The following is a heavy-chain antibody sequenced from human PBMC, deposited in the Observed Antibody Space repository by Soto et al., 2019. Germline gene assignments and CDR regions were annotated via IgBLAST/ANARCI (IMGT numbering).Heavy chain of an antibody. V-gene: IGHV1-69*01. CDR2: IIPIFGTA. J-gene: IGHJ6*02. Sequence: SGAEVKKPGSSVKVSCKASGGTFSSYAISWVRQAPGQGLEWMGGIIPIFGTANYAQKFQGRVTITADESTSTAYMELSSLRSEDTAVYYCARASQGSGWYDNYYYGMDVWGQGTTVTVSS. CDR3: ARASQGSGWYDNYYYGMDV. CDR1: GGTFSSYA. D-gene: IGHD6-19*01.